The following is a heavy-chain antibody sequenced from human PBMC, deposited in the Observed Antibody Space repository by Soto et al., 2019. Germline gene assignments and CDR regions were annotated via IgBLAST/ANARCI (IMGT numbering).Heavy chain of an antibody. V-gene: IGHV1-69*13. J-gene: IGHJ3*02. D-gene: IGHD5-12*01. Sequence: SVKVSCKASGGTFSSYAISWVRQAPGQGLEWMGGIIPIFGTANYAQKFQGRVTITADESTSTAYMELSSLRSEDTAVYYCARGRDGYNGDAFDIWGQGTMVAVSS. CDR1: GGTFSSYA. CDR2: IIPIFGTA. CDR3: ARGRDGYNGDAFDI.